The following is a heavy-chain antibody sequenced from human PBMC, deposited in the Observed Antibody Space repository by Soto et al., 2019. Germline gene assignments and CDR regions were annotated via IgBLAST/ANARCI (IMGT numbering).Heavy chain of an antibody. Sequence: GASVKVSCKASGYTFTSYAMHWVRQAPGQRLEWMGWINAGNGNTKYSQKFQGRVTITRDTSASTAYMELSSLRSEDTAVYYCARDAGGGYCSSTSSYLRGMDVWGQGTTVTVSS. J-gene: IGHJ6*01. CDR2: INAGNGNT. CDR3: ARDAGGGYCSSTSSYLRGMDV. CDR1: GYTFTSYA. V-gene: IGHV1-3*01. D-gene: IGHD2-2*01.